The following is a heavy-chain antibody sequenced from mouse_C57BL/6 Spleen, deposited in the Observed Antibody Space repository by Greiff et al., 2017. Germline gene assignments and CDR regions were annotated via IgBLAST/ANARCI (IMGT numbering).Heavy chain of an antibody. J-gene: IGHJ2*01. Sequence: QVQLQQPGAELVKPGASVKLSCKASGYTFTSYWMQWVKQRPGQGLEWIGDIDPSDSYTNYNQKFKGKATLTVDTSSSTAYMQLSSLTSEDSAVYYCARSPYYYSSSYVDYWGQGTTLTVSS. CDR2: IDPSDSYT. V-gene: IGHV1-50*01. CDR3: ARSPYYYSSSYVDY. CDR1: GYTFTSYW. D-gene: IGHD1-1*01.